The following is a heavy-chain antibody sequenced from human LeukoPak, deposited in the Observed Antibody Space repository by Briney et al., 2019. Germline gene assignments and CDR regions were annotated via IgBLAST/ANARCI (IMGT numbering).Heavy chain of an antibody. D-gene: IGHD3-10*01. CDR1: GFTFSSYG. V-gene: IGHV3-30*02. CDR3: ARGGLLWFGELLS. J-gene: IGHJ5*02. Sequence: GGSLRLSCAASGFTFSSYGMHWVRQAPGKGLEWVAFIRYDGSNKYYADSVKGRFTISRDNSKNTLYLQMNSLRAEDTAVYYCARGGLLWFGELLSWGQGTLVTVSS. CDR2: IRYDGSNK.